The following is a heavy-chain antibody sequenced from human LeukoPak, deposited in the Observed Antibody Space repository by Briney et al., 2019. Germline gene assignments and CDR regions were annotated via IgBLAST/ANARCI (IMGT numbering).Heavy chain of an antibody. CDR3: ARGIRFLEWLSGFDY. J-gene: IGHJ4*02. D-gene: IGHD3-3*01. Sequence: GGSLRLSCAASGFTFDDYGMSWVRQVPGKGLEWVSGINWNGGSTGYADSVKGRFTISRDNAKNSLYLQMDSLRVEDTALYYCARGIRFLEWLSGFDYWGEGTLVTVSS. CDR2: INWNGGST. V-gene: IGHV3-20*04. CDR1: GFTFDDYG.